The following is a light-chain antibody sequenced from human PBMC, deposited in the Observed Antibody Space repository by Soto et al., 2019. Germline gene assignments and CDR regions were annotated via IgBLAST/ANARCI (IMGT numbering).Light chain of an antibody. V-gene: IGKV3-11*01. CDR3: QQRSSWPLT. Sequence: IVMTQSPATLSLSTGERATLSCRASQSVSSYLAWYQQKPGQAPRLLMLDAFNRATGIPARFSGSGAGTDFTLTISSLEPEDFAVYYCQQRSSWPLTFGGGTKVDIK. CDR2: DAF. CDR1: QSVSSY. J-gene: IGKJ4*01.